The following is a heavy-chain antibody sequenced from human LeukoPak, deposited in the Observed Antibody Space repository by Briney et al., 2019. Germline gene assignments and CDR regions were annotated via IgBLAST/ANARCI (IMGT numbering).Heavy chain of an antibody. D-gene: IGHD1-26*01. V-gene: IGHV3-66*01. J-gene: IGHJ6*02. Sequence: GGSLRLSCAASGFTVNSNYMSWVRQAPGKGLEWVPVIYSGGSTYYVDSVKGRFTISRDNSKNTLYLQMNSLRAEDTAVYYCARDLSSAWELLPTYGMDVWGQGTTVTVSS. CDR3: ARDLSSAWELLPTYGMDV. CDR2: IYSGGST. CDR1: GFTVNSNY.